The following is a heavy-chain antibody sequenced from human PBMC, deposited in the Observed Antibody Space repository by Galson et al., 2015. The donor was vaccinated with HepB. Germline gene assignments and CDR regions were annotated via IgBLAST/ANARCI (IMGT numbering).Heavy chain of an antibody. CDR2: IYPGDSDT. CDR3: ARLGDGGYCSGGSCYVDY. D-gene: IGHD2-15*01. Sequence: QSGAEVKKPGESLKISCTGSGYSFTSYWIGWVRQMPGKGLEWMGIIYPGDSDTRYSPSFQGQVTISADKSISTAYLQWSSLKASDTAMYYCARLGDGGYCSGGSCYVDYWGQGTLVTVSS. V-gene: IGHV5-51*03. CDR1: GYSFTSYW. J-gene: IGHJ4*02.